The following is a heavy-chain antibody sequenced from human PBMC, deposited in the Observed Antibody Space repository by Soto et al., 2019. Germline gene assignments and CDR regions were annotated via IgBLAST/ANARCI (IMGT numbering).Heavy chain of an antibody. J-gene: IGHJ4*02. CDR2: IDPSDSQT. Sequence: ESLQFSCNGSGYSFAGYWITWVRQKPGKGLECMGRIDPSDSQTYYSPSFRGHVTISVTKSITTVFLQWSSLRASDTAMYYCARQIYDSDTGPNFQYYFDSWGQGTPVTVSS. D-gene: IGHD3-22*01. V-gene: IGHV5-10-1*01. CDR3: ARQIYDSDTGPNFQYYFDS. CDR1: GYSFAGYW.